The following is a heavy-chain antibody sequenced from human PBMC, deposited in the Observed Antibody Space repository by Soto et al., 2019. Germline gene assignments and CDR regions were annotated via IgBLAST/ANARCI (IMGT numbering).Heavy chain of an antibody. CDR1: GFTFSTYS. J-gene: IGHJ4*02. CDR2: ISSGSSAI. D-gene: IGHD4-4*01. CDR3: ARGRATVVTGLGY. Sequence: GGSLRLSCAASGFTFSTYSMNWVRQAPGKGLEWVSYISSGSSAIHYADSVKGRFTISRDNAKNSLYLQMNSLRAEDTAVYYCARGRATVVTGLGYWGQGTLVTVSS. V-gene: IGHV3-48*04.